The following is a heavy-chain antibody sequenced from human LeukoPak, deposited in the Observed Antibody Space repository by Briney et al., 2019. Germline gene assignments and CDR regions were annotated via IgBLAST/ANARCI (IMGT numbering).Heavy chain of an antibody. CDR3: ARDPAFRGAQMEY. CDR1: GYTLTSYG. D-gene: IGHD3-10*01. J-gene: IGHJ4*02. CDR2: ISGYSGNT. Sequence: GASVKVSCKASGYTLTSYGFSWVRQAPGQGLEWMGWISGYSGNTNYAQNLQGRVTMTIDTSTSTAYMELRSLRSDDTAVYYCARDPAFRGAQMEYWGQGTLVTVSS. V-gene: IGHV1-18*01.